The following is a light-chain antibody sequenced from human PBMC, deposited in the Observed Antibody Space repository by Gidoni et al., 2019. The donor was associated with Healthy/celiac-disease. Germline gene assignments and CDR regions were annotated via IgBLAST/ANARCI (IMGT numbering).Light chain of an antibody. CDR3: QQRSNWPGT. V-gene: IGKV3-11*01. CDR2: DAS. J-gene: IGKJ1*01. CDR1: QSVSIY. Sequence: EIVLTQSPATLSLSPGERATLSCRASQSVSIYLAWYQQKPGQAPRLLIYDASNRATGIPARFSGSGSGTDFTLTISSREPEDFAVYYCQQRSNWPGTFGQGTKVEIK.